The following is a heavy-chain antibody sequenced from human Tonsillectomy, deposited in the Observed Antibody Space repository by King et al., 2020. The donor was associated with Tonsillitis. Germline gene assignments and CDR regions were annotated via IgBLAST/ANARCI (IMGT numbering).Heavy chain of an antibody. Sequence: HVQLVESGAEVKKPGASVKVSCKASNYTFTSYGISWVRQAPGQGLEWMGWISAYNGNTNYAQKLQGRVTMTTDTSTSTAYTELRSLRSDDTAVYYCARGYSGYDHLDYWGQEPWSPSPQ. D-gene: IGHD5-12*01. J-gene: IGHJ4*01. CDR1: NYTFTSYG. CDR2: ISAYNGNT. V-gene: IGHV1-18*01. CDR3: ARGYSGYDHLDY.